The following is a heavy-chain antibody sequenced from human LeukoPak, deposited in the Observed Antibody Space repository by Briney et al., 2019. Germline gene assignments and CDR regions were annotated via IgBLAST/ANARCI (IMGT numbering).Heavy chain of an antibody. J-gene: IGHJ4*02. CDR2: INTAGSST. CDR3: AREHLTDSSGAIDF. Sequence: GGSLRLSCAASGFTFSSYSMNWVRQAPGKGLVWVSRINTAGSSTSYADSVKGRFTISRDDAKNTLYLQMNSLRVEDTAVYYCAREHLTDSSGAIDFWGQGTLVTVSS. CDR1: GFTFSSYS. D-gene: IGHD3-22*01. V-gene: IGHV3-74*01.